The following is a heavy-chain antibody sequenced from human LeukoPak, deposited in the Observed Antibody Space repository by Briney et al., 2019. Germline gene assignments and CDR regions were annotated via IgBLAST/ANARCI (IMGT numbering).Heavy chain of an antibody. V-gene: IGHV3-9*01. CDR2: ISWNSGSI. CDR3: AKDISPNRWAAAGRDNWFDP. J-gene: IGHJ5*02. CDR1: GFTFDDYA. D-gene: IGHD6-13*01. Sequence: PGGSLRLSCAASGFTFDDYAMHWVRQAPGKGLEWVSGISWNSGSIGYADSVKGRFTISRDNAKNSLYLQMNSLRAEDTALYYCAKDISPNRWAAAGRDNWFDPWGQGTLVTVSS.